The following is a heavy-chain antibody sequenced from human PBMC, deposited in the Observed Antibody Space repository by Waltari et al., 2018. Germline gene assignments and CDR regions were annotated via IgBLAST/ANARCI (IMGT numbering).Heavy chain of an antibody. V-gene: IGHV1-8*02. CDR1: GYTFTSSD. CDR3: ARGRGD. J-gene: IGHJ4*02. Sequence: QVQLVQSGAEVKKPGASVKVSCKASGYTFTSSDINWVRQTTGQGLEWMGGMNPNSGNTGYEQKFQGRVTMTRNNSVSTAYMDLGSLRSEDTAVYYGARGRGDWGQGTLVTVSS. CDR2: MNPNSGNT. D-gene: IGHD3-16*01.